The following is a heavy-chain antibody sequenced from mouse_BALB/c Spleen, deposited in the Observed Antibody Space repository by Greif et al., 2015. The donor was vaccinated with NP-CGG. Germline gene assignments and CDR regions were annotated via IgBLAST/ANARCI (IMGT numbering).Heavy chain of an antibody. J-gene: IGHJ2*01. CDR2: IDPANGNT. D-gene: IGHD2-10*02. CDR3: ARGYGNPYYFDY. V-gene: IGHV14-3*02. CDR1: GFNIKDTY. Sequence: VQLQQSGAELVKPGASVKLSCTASGFNIKDTYMHWVKQRPEQGLEWIGRIDPANGNTKYDPKFQGKATITADTSSNTAYLQLSSLTSEDTAVYYCARGYGNPYYFDYWGQGTTLTVSS.